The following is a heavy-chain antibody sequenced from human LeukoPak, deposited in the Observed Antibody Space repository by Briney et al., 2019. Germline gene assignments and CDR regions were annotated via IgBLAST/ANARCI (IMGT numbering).Heavy chain of an antibody. J-gene: IGHJ4*02. V-gene: IGHV4-38-2*02. CDR2: IYYSGST. CDR1: GYSISSGYY. Sequence: SETLSLTCTVSGYSISSGYYWGWIRQPPGKGLEWIGSIYYSGSTYYNPSLKSRVTISVDTSKNQFSLKLSSVTAADTAVYYCAREMTTVDYWGQGTLVTVSS. D-gene: IGHD4-17*01. CDR3: AREMTTVDY.